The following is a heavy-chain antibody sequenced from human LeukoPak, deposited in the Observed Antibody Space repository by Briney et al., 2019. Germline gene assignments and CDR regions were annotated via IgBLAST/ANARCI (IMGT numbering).Heavy chain of an antibody. D-gene: IGHD4-17*01. J-gene: IGHJ5*02. V-gene: IGHV1-69*04. CDR3: ARADGDYVPWFDP. Sequence: ASVKVSCKASGGTFSSYAISWVRQAPGQGLEWMGRIIPILGIANYAQKLQGRVTMTTDTSTSTAYMELRSLRSDDTAVYYCARADGDYVPWFDPWGQGTLVTVSS. CDR2: IIPILGIA. CDR1: GGTFSSYA.